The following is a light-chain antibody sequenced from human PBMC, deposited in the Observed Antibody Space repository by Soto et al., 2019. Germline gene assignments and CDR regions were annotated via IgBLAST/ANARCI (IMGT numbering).Light chain of an antibody. CDR3: QQYCRTPLLYA. J-gene: IGKJ2*01. V-gene: IGKV3-20*01. CDR2: DAS. Sequence: EIQLTQSPDTLSLSPGERATLTCRTSQNVNSNFLAWYQQKPGQAHRLIFYDASTKTAGVPDRFRGGGSGTAFTLTITRLEPDDFSIYYCQQYCRTPLLYAFGQGTRVGVK. CDR1: QNVNSNF.